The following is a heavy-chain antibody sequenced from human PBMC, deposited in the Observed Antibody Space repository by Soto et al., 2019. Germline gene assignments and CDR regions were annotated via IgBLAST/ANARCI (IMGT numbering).Heavy chain of an antibody. Sequence: SETLSLTCTVYGGSFSGYYWSWIRQPPGKGLEWIGEINHSGSTNYNPSLKSRVTISVDTSKNQFSLKLSSVTAADTAVYYCARGWPYSSSWYFDYWGQGTLVTVSS. CDR3: ARGWPYSSSWYFDY. V-gene: IGHV4-34*01. CDR2: INHSGST. D-gene: IGHD6-13*01. J-gene: IGHJ4*02. CDR1: GGSFSGYY.